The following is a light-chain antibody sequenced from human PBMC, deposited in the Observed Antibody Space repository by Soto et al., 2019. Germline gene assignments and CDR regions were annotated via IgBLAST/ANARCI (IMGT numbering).Light chain of an antibody. CDR1: QSVRRY. J-gene: IGKJ3*01. CDR3: QQRGNWPQT. Sequence: EIVLTQSPATLSLSPGERAILSCRASQSVRRYLAWYQQKPGQTPRLLIYDAFNRATGIPARFSGSGSGTDFTLTISRLEPEDFAVYSCQQRGNWPQTFGPETKV. CDR2: DAF. V-gene: IGKV3-11*01.